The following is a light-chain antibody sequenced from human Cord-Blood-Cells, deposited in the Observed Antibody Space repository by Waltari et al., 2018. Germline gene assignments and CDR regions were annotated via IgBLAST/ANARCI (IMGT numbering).Light chain of an antibody. V-gene: IGLV2-14*01. CDR1: SSDVGGYTY. CDR2: DVS. Sequence: QSALNKPAYVSGSPDQTITISCTGTSSDVGGYTYVSWYQQHPGKAPKLMIYDVSNRPSGVSNRFSGSKSGNTASLTISGLQAEDEADYYCSSYTSSSTLYVFGTGTKVTVL. J-gene: IGLJ1*01. CDR3: SSYTSSSTLYV.